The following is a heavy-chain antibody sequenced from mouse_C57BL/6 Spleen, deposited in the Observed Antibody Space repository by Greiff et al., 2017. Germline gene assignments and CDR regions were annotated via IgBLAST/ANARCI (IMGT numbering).Heavy chain of an antibody. Sequence: VKLVESGPGLVQPSQSLSITCTVSGFSLTSYCVHWVRQSPGQGLEWLGVIRSGGSTDYNAALISRLSISKDNSKSQVFFKMSSLQAEDTAIYYCARSLITTALWYFDVWGTGTTVTVSS. J-gene: IGHJ1*03. CDR1: GFSLTSYC. CDR2: IRSGGST. CDR3: ARSLITTALWYFDV. V-gene: IGHV2-2*01. D-gene: IGHD1-2*01.